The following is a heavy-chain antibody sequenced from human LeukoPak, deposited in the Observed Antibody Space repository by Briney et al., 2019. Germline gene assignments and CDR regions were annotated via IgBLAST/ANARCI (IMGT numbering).Heavy chain of an antibody. D-gene: IGHD5-24*01. CDR1: VYTLTELS. CDR3: ATSTIRRDGYNLIDY. Sequence: ASVKVSCKVSVYTLTELSMHWVRQAPGKGLEWRGGFDPEDGETIYAQKFQGRVTMTEDTSTDTAYMVLSSLRSEDTAVYYCATSTIRRDGYNLIDYWGQGTLVTVSS. CDR2: FDPEDGET. V-gene: IGHV1-24*01. J-gene: IGHJ4*02.